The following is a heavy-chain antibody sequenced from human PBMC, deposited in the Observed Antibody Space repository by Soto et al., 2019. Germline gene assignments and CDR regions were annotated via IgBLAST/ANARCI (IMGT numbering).Heavy chain of an antibody. V-gene: IGHV4-34*01. CDR3: ARGITMVRGVIDY. Sequence: SETLSLTCAVYGGSFSGYYWSWIRQPPGKGLEWIGEINHSGSTNYNPSLKSRVTISVDTSKNQFSLKLSSVTAADTAVYYCARGITMVRGVIDYWGQGTLVTVSS. CDR2: INHSGST. J-gene: IGHJ4*02. CDR1: GGSFSGYY. D-gene: IGHD3-10*01.